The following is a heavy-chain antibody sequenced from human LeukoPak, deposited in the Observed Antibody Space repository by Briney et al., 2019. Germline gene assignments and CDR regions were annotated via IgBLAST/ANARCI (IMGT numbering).Heavy chain of an antibody. CDR1: GYSFTNYW. J-gene: IGHJ4*02. D-gene: IGHD6-6*01. Sequence: PGESLRISCKGSGYSFTNYWIGWVRQMPGQGLEWMGIIYPGNSDTRYSPSFEGRVTISADKSVSTAYLQWSSLKASDTAMYYCAKTMRAAPPRYFDYWGQGSLVTVSS. CDR3: AKTMRAAPPRYFDY. CDR2: IYPGNSDT. V-gene: IGHV5-51*01.